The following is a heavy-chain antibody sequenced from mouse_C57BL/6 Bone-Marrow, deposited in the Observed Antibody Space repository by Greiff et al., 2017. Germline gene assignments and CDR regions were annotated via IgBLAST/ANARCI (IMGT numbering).Heavy chain of an antibody. CDR1: GYTFTSYW. CDR2: IYPGSGST. J-gene: IGHJ4*01. V-gene: IGHV1-55*01. CDR3: ARSDLGFYARDY. Sequence: VQLQQPGAELVKPGASVKMSCKASGYTFTSYWITWVKPRPGQGLEWIGDIYPGSGSTNYNEKFKSKATLTVDTSSSTAYMQLSSLTSEDSAVDYCARSDLGFYARDYWGQGTSVTVSS.